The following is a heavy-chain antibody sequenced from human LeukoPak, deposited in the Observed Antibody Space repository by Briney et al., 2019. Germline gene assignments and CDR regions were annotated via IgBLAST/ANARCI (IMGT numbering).Heavy chain of an antibody. D-gene: IGHD3-10*01. CDR1: GYTFTSYD. J-gene: IGHJ4*02. CDR3: ATRPRYYYGSGSYYKWEDY. Sequence: ASVKVSCKASGYTFTSYDINWVRQATGQGLEWMGWMNPNSGNTGYAQKFQGRVTMTEDTSTDTAYMELSSLRSEDTAVYYCATRPRYYYGSGSYYKWEDYWGQGTLVTVSS. CDR2: MNPNSGNT. V-gene: IGHV1-8*01.